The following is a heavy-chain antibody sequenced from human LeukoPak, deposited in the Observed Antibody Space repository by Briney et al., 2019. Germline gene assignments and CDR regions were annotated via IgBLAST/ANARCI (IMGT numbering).Heavy chain of an antibody. Sequence: GGSLRLSCVASGFTFSDAWMNWVRLAPGKGLEWVGRIKSRNRGETVDYAAPVKGRFTISRDDSKTTVYLQMNSLKTEDTAIYYCTTDGSTTLSNTFDYWGQGTLVTVSS. V-gene: IGHV3-15*01. J-gene: IGHJ4*02. CDR3: TTDGSTTLSNTFDY. CDR2: IKSRNRGETV. D-gene: IGHD1-26*01. CDR1: GFTFSDAW.